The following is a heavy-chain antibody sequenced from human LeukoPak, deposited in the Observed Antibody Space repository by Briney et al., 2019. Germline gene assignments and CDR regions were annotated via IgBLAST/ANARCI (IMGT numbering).Heavy chain of an antibody. V-gene: IGHV4-34*01. J-gene: IGHJ4*02. Sequence: SETLSLTCAVYGGSSSGYYWSWIRQPPGKGLEWIGEINHSGSTNYNPSLKSRVTISVDTSKNQFSLKLSSVTAADTAVYYCARSRHYYYDSSGYPPYFDYWGQGTLVTVSS. CDR2: INHSGST. CDR1: GGSSSGYY. CDR3: ARSRHYYYDSSGYPPYFDY. D-gene: IGHD3-22*01.